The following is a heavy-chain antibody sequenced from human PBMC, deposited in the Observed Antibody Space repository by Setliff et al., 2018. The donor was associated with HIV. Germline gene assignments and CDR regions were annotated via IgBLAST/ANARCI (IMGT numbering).Heavy chain of an antibody. D-gene: IGHD6-19*01. CDR2: INPNSGGT. V-gene: IGHV1-2*02. J-gene: IGHJ4*02. Sequence: GASVKVSCKTSGYMFIAYGMSWVRQAPGQGLEWMGWINPNSGGTNCEQKFQGRVTMTRDTSISTAYMGLSRLRSDDTALYYCAGTLYSSFSSFDYWGQGTLVTVSS. CDR1: GYMFIAYG. CDR3: AGTLYSSFSSFDY.